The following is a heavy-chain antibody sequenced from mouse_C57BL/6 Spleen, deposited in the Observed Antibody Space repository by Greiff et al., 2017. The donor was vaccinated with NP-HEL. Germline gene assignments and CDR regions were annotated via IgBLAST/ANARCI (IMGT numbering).Heavy chain of an antibody. CDR1: GFTFTDYY. CDR3: ARYLHYGSNFDY. J-gene: IGHJ2*01. V-gene: IGHV7-3*01. Sequence: EVHLVESGGGLVQPGGSLSLSCAASGFTFTDYYMSWVRQPPGKALEWLGFIRNKANGYTTEYSASVKGRFTISRDNSQSILYLQMNALRAEDSATYYCARYLHYGSNFDYWGQGTTLTVSS. D-gene: IGHD1-1*01. CDR2: IRNKANGYTT.